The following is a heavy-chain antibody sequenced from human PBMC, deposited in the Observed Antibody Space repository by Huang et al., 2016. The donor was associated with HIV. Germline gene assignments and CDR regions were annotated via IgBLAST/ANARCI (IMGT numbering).Heavy chain of an antibody. V-gene: IGHV3-30-3*01. D-gene: IGHD6-19*01. CDR3: ARTNPRVAVAGTFDY. Sequence: QVQLVESGGGVVQPGRSLRLSCAASGFTFSKYAMHWVRQAPGKGLEGGAFISDDGSNKDHADSVKGRFTISRDNSKNTLYLQMNSLRAEDTAVYYCARTNPRVAVAGTFDYWGQGTLVTVS. CDR2: ISDDGSNK. CDR1: GFTFSKYA. J-gene: IGHJ4*02.